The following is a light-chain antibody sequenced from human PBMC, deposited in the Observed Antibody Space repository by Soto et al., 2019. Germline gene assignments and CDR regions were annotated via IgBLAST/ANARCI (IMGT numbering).Light chain of an antibody. CDR2: SAH. J-gene: IGKJ3*01. Sequence: IVLTQSPGTLSLSPGERATLSCRASQSVSTLYMTWYQQKPGQAPRLLIYSAHTRAAGIPDRFSGTGSGTDFTLTISRLEPEDFALYYCLHSLDSVSTFGPVTKVDIK. V-gene: IGKV3-20*01. CDR3: LHSLDSVST. CDR1: QSVSTLY.